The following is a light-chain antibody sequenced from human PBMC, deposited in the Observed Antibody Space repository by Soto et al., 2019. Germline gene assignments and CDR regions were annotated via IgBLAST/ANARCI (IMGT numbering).Light chain of an antibody. CDR2: YDS. Sequence: SYELTQPPSVSVAPGKTARITCGGNNIGSKSVHWYQQKPGQAPVLVIYYDSDRPSGIPERFSGSNSGNTATLTISRVEAGDEADYCCQVWDSSSDSSYVFGTGTKVTVL. CDR3: QVWDSSSDSSYV. CDR1: NIGSKS. V-gene: IGLV3-21*04. J-gene: IGLJ1*01.